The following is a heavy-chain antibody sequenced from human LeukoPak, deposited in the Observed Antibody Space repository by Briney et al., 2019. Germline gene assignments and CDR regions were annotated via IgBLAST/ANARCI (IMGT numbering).Heavy chain of an antibody. D-gene: IGHD2-15*01. V-gene: IGHV4-59*02. J-gene: IGHJ4*02. CDR3: ARSKAALDY. CDR2: IYHSGST. CDR1: GASVNGYY. Sequence: SETLSLTCTVSGASVNGYYWSWIRQPPGKGLEWIGYIYHSGSTYYNPSLKSRVTISVDRSKNQFSLKLSSVTAADTAVYYCARSKAALDYWGQGTLVTVSS.